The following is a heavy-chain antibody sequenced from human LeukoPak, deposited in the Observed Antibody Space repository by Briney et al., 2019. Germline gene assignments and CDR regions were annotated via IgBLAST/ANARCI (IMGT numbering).Heavy chain of an antibody. D-gene: IGHD3-10*01. CDR2: IKQDGSEK. CDR3: ARGPITLVRERYYYYGVDV. V-gene: IGHV3-7*04. J-gene: IGHJ6*02. Sequence: GGSLRLSGAASGFTYSSYWMSWVRQAPGKGLEWVANIKQDGSEKYYVDSVKGRFTISRDNAKNSLYLQMNSLRAEDTAVYYCARGPITLVRERYYYYGVDVWGQGTTVTVSS. CDR1: GFTYSSYW.